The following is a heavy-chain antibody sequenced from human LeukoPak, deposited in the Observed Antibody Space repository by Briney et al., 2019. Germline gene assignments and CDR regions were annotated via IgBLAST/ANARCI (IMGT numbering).Heavy chain of an antibody. CDR1: GYTFTVYY. V-gene: IGHV1-46*01. J-gene: IGHJ4*02. Sequence: ASVTVSFKSSGYTFTVYYMHWVRQAPGQGLELMGIINPSGGSTRYSQKFQGRVTMTRDTATSTVYMELSSLRSEDTAIYYCARDRSPDHHGSGSYPQYYFDYWGQGTLVTVSS. D-gene: IGHD3-10*01. CDR3: ARDRSPDHHGSGSYPQYYFDY. CDR2: INPSGGST.